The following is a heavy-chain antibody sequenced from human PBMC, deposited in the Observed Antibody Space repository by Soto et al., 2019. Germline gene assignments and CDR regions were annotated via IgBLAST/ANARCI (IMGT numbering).Heavy chain of an antibody. V-gene: IGHV3-33*01. CDR1: GFTYSSYG. J-gene: IGHJ4*02. CDR2: IWYDGSNK. CDR3: ARDDRIAVGAIGCGY. Sequence: QVQLVESGGGVDQPGRSLRLSCAASGFTYSSYGMNWVRQAPGTGLEWVAVIWYDGSNKYYADSVKGRFTISRDNSKNTLYLQLNSLRAEDTAVYYCARDDRIAVGAIGCGYWGQGTLVTVSS. D-gene: IGHD1-26*01.